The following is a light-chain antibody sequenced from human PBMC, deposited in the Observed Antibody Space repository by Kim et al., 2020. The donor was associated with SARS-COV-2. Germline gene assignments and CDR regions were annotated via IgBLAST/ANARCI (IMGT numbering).Light chain of an antibody. CDR3: MQGTHWPRT. CDR1: QSLVSSDGNTY. Sequence: DVVMTQSPLSLPVTLGQPASISCSSSQSLVSSDGNTYLNWFQQRPGQSPRRLIYKVSNRDSGVPDRFSGSGSGTDFTLKISRVEAEVVGVYYCMQGTHWPRTFGQGTKVDIK. V-gene: IGKV2-30*01. J-gene: IGKJ1*01. CDR2: KVS.